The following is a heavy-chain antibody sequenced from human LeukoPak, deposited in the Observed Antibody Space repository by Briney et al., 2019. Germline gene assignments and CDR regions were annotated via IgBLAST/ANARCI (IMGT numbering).Heavy chain of an antibody. Sequence: GESLKISCKGSGYTFTSYWIGWVRQMPGKGLEWMGIIYPGDSDTRYSPSFRGQVTISADKSISTAYLQWSSLKASDTAMYYCARRSSYSGSYYAYYYYMDVWGKGTTVTVSS. CDR3: ARRSSYSGSYYAYYYYMDV. CDR1: GYTFTSYW. V-gene: IGHV5-51*01. J-gene: IGHJ6*03. CDR2: IYPGDSDT. D-gene: IGHD1-26*01.